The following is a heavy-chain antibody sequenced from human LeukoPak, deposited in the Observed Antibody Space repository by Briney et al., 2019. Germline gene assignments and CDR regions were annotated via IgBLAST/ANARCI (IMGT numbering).Heavy chain of an antibody. CDR2: IIPIFGTA. J-gene: IGHJ4*02. CDR3: ARGSSSSLDY. Sequence: GASVKVSCKASGYTFTNFDINWVRQATGQGLEWMGGIIPIFGTANYAQKFQGRVTITTDESTSTAYMELSSLRSEDTAVYYCARGSSSSLDYWGQGTLVTVSS. CDR1: GYTFTNFD. V-gene: IGHV1-69*05. D-gene: IGHD6-6*01.